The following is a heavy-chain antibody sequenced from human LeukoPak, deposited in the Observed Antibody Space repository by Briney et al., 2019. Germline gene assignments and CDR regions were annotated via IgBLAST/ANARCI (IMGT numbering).Heavy chain of an antibody. CDR2: IYYSGST. CDR3: ARTHDFWSGYYYMDV. CDR1: GGSISSYY. J-gene: IGHJ6*03. Sequence: SETLSLTCTVSGGSISSYYWSWIRQPPGKGLEWIGYIYYSGSTNYNPSLKSRVTISVDTSKNQFSLKRSSVTAADTAVYYCARTHDFWSGYYYMDVWGKGTTVTVSS. V-gene: IGHV4-59*13. D-gene: IGHD3-3*01.